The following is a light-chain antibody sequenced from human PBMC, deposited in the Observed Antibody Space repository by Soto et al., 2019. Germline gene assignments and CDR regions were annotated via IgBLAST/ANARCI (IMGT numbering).Light chain of an antibody. CDR2: DAS. CDR3: QQRSNWPRT. Sequence: EIVLTQSPATLSLSPGERATLSCRASQSISYYLAWYQQKPGQAPRLLIYDASNRATGIPDRFSGSGSGTDFTLTISSLEPEDFAVYYCQQRSNWPRTFGQGTKVDIK. CDR1: QSISYY. V-gene: IGKV3-11*01. J-gene: IGKJ1*01.